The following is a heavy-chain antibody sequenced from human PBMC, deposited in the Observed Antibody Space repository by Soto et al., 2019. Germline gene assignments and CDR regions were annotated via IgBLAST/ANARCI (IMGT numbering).Heavy chain of an antibody. Sequence: GGSLRLSCAASGFILNNYYMSWVRQAPGKGLEWVANIKQDGRDKWYVDSVRGRFTVSRDNAKNSFFLQMNSLRAEDTAVYFCARESIVDSTDDAFDIWGQGTMVTVSS. V-gene: IGHV3-7*03. J-gene: IGHJ3*02. CDR2: IKQDGRDK. D-gene: IGHD1-26*01. CDR1: GFILNNYY. CDR3: ARESIVDSTDDAFDI.